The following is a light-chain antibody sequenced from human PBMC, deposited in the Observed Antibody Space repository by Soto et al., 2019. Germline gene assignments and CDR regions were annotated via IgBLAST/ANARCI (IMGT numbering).Light chain of an antibody. CDR2: GAS. CDR1: QSVSSSY. Sequence: DIVMTQSPGTLSLSPGERATLSCRASQSVSSSYLAWYQQKPGQAPRLLIYGASSRATGIPDRFSGSGSGTDFTLTISRLEPEDFAVYYCQQYGSSGTWTFGQGTKVDIK. CDR3: QQYGSSGTWT. V-gene: IGKV3-20*01. J-gene: IGKJ1*01.